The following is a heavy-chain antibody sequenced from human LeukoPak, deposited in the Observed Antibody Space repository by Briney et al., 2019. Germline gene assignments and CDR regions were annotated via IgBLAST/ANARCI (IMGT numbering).Heavy chain of an antibody. CDR2: INPNSGGT. Sequence: GASVKVSCKASGYTFTGYYMHWVRQAPGQGLEWMGWINPNSGGTNYAQKFQGRVTMTRDTSISTAYMELSRLRSDDTAVYYCARDVYDFWSGYAFDIWGQGTMVTVPS. D-gene: IGHD3-3*01. J-gene: IGHJ3*02. CDR1: GYTFTGYY. CDR3: ARDVYDFWSGYAFDI. V-gene: IGHV1-2*02.